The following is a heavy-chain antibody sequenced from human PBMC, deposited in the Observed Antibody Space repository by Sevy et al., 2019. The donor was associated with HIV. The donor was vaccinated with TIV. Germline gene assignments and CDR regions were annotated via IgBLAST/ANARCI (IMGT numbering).Heavy chain of an antibody. Sequence: GGSLRLSCAASGFTFSSYEMTWVRQAPGKGLEWVSSISSRGSATYYANSVRGRFTIFRDNAENSLYLQMSSLRVEDTAVYYCARDLPPSATTVAHFDYWGQGTLVTVSS. D-gene: IGHD4-17*01. CDR3: ARDLPPSATTVAHFDY. J-gene: IGHJ4*02. CDR2: ISSRGSAT. CDR1: GFTFSSYE. V-gene: IGHV3-48*03.